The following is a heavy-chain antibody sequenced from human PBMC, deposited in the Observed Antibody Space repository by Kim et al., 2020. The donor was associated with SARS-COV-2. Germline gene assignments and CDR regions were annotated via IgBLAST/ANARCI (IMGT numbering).Heavy chain of an antibody. CDR2: ISSSSSTI. V-gene: IGHV3-48*04. Sequence: GGSLRLSCAASGFTFSSYSMNWVRQAPGKGLEWVSSISSSSSTIYYADSVKGRFTISRDNAKNSLYLQMNSLRAEDTAVYYGAGGDTKVDYWGQGTLVTVSS. J-gene: IGHJ4*02. CDR1: GFTFSSYS. CDR3: AGGDTKVDY.